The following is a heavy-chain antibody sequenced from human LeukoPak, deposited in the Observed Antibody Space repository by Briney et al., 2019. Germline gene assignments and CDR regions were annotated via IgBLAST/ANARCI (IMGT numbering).Heavy chain of an antibody. CDR2: SYTSGST. Sequence: SETLSLTCIVSGGSISSYYWSWIRQPAGKGLEWIGRSYTSGSTNYNPSLKSRVTISVDTSKNQISLKLSSVTAADTAVYYCARGAYCSGGSCYPYFDYWGQGTLVTVSS. J-gene: IGHJ4*02. CDR3: ARGAYCSGGSCYPYFDY. D-gene: IGHD2-15*01. V-gene: IGHV4-4*07. CDR1: GGSISSYY.